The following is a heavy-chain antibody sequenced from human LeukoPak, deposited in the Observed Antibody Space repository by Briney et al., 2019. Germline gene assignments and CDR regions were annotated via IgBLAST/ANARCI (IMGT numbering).Heavy chain of an antibody. CDR2: IWYDGSNK. V-gene: IGHV3-33*01. Sequence: GGSLRLSCAASGFTFSSYGMHWVRQAPGKGLEWVAVIWYDGSNKYYADSVKGRFTISRDNSKNTLYLQMNSLRAEDTAVYYCARTRRDHSSSSRALDYWGRGTLVTVSS. D-gene: IGHD6-6*01. J-gene: IGHJ4*02. CDR1: GFTFSSYG. CDR3: ARTRRDHSSSSRALDY.